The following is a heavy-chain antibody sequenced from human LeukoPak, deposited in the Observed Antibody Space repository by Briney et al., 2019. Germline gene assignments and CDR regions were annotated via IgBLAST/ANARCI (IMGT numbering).Heavy chain of an antibody. V-gene: IGHV3-74*01. J-gene: IGHJ4*02. CDR3: ARAPSSWSSPHFDY. Sequence: GGSLRLSCAASGFTFSSYWMHWVRHVPGKGLVWVSRINTDGSTTSCADSVKGRFTISRDNAKNTLYLQMNSLRAEDTAVYYCARAPSSWSSPHFDYWGQGILVTVSS. D-gene: IGHD2-15*01. CDR2: INTDGSTT. CDR1: GFTFSSYW.